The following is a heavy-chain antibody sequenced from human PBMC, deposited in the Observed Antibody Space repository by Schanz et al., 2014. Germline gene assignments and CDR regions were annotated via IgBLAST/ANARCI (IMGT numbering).Heavy chain of an antibody. D-gene: IGHD3-10*01. CDR1: GFNFNNFA. V-gene: IGHV3-23*01. CDR2: ISGSGGST. CDR3: AKGRFGELSSFDI. Sequence: EVQLLESGGGLVQPGGSLRLSCAASGFNFNNFAMTWVRQAPGKGLEWVIVISGSGGSTYYADSVRGRFTMSRDNSKNTLYLQMNSLRAEDTSLYYCAKGRFGELSSFDIWGQGTMVTVSS. J-gene: IGHJ3*02.